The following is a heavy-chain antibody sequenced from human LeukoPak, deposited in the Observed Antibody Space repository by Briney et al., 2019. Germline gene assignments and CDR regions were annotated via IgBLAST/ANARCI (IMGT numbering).Heavy chain of an antibody. CDR1: GFMFSVYY. V-gene: IGHV3-11*05. Sequence: GGSLTLSCAASGFMFSVYYMTWIRQAPGQGLEFLAFISSSGSYTNSADSVRGRFTISRDNAKNSLYLQMNSLRDENTAVYYGARVYGVLGSRDQQLMHWGQGTLVTVSS. CDR2: ISSSGSYT. J-gene: IGHJ4*02. CDR3: ARVYGVLGSRDQQLMH. D-gene: IGHD6-13*01.